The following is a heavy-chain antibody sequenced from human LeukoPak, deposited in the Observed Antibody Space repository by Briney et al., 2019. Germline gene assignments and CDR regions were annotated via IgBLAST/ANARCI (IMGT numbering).Heavy chain of an antibody. CDR2: ISSSSSYI. CDR1: GFTSSSYS. V-gene: IGHV3-21*01. D-gene: IGHD4-17*01. Sequence: PGGSLRLSCAASGFTSSSYSMNWVRQAPGKGLEWVSSISSSSSYIYYADSVKGRFTISRDNAKNSLYLQMNSLRAEDTAVYYCARDRGTVTNWFDPWGQGTLVTVSS. CDR3: ARDRGTVTNWFDP. J-gene: IGHJ5*02.